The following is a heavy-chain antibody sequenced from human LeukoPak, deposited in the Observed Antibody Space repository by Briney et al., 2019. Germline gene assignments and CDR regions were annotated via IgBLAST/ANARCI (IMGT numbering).Heavy chain of an antibody. J-gene: IGHJ4*02. CDR3: ARDYPTGYSSGWYYFDY. CDR2: IKQDGSEK. V-gene: IGHV3-7*01. Sequence: GGSLRLSCAASGFTFSGYWMSWFRQAPGKGLEWVANIKQDGSEKYYVDSVKGRFTISRDNAKNSLYLQMNSLRAEDTAVYYCARDYPTGYSSGWYYFDYWGQGTLVPVSS. CDR1: GFTFSGYW. D-gene: IGHD6-19*01.